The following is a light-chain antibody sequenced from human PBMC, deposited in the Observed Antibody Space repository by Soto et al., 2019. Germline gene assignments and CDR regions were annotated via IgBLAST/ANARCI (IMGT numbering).Light chain of an antibody. V-gene: IGKV1-9*01. J-gene: IGKJ5*01. Sequence: DIQLTQSPSFLSASVGDRVTITCRASQGINNDLAWYQQKPGKAPNLLIYVASTLQSGVPSRFSGSGSGTEFTLTISSLQPEDLGTYYCQQLFSFPPTFGQGTRLEIK. CDR2: VAS. CDR1: QGINND. CDR3: QQLFSFPPT.